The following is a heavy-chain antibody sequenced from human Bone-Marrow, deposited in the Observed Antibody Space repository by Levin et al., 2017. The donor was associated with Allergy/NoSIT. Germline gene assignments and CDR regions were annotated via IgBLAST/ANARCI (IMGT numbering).Heavy chain of an antibody. V-gene: IGHV3-11*01. Sequence: GGSLRLSCAASGFTLGGYYMNWIRQAPGRGLEWVSYISGSGDAIYYGDSMRGRFTVSRDNAKNSLYLQMNSLRVEDTAVYYCARDFRNGGMDVWGHGTTVTVSS. CDR1: GFTLGGYY. J-gene: IGHJ6*02. CDR3: ARDFRNGGMDV. CDR2: ISGSGDAI. D-gene: IGHD1-1*01.